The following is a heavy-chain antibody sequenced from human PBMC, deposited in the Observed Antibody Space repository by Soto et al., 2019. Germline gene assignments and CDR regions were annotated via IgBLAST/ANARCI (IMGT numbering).Heavy chain of an antibody. V-gene: IGHV4-59*01. CDR2: VYNSGST. CDR1: GGSISSNY. Sequence: SETLSLTCTVSGGSISSNYWTWIRQPPGKVLEWIGYVYNSGSTNYNPSLKSRVTISEDTSKSQFSLKVNSMTAADTAVYYCARYRREAVPGYTHENWAQGFLDPASS. J-gene: IGHJ4*02. D-gene: IGHD1-1*01. CDR3: ARYRREAVPGYTHEN.